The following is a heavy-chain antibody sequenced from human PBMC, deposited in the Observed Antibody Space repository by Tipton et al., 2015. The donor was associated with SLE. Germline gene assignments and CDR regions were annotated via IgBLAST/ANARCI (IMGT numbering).Heavy chain of an antibody. CDR2: INHSGST. D-gene: IGHD2-21*01. CDR1: GGSISSYY. CDR3: ARDSCGGDCYGYYYMDV. J-gene: IGHJ6*03. Sequence: TLSLTCTVYGGSISSYYWSWIRRPPGKGLEWIGEINHSGSTNYNPSLKSRVTISVDTSKNQFSLKLSSVTAADTAVYYCARDSCGGDCYGYYYMDVWGKGTTVTVSS. V-gene: IGHV4-34*01.